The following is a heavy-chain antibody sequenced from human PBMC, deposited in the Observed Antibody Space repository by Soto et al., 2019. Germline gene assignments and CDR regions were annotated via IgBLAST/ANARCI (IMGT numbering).Heavy chain of an antibody. J-gene: IGHJ4*02. V-gene: IGHV4-39*02. CDR3: ATGAGWLRLDCRV. CDR2: IFYSGTT. Sequence: PSETLSLTCTVSGASISSNGYYWGWIRQPPGKGLEWIGSIFYSGTTHYNPSLRSRLSISVDTSKNVFSLKLSSLTAADTAIYYCATGAGWLRLDCRVWGQGTLVTVSS. CDR1: GASISSNGYY. D-gene: IGHD5-12*01.